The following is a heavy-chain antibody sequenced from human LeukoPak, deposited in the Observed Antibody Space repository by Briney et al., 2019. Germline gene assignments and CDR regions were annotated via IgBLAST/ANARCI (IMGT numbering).Heavy chain of an antibody. D-gene: IGHD6-19*01. CDR3: ARLSSGWSNYYYGMDV. Sequence: PSETLSLTCTVSGGSISGYYWSWIRQPPGKGLEWIGHIYYSGSTNYNPSLKSRVTISVDTSKNQFSLKLSSVTAADTAVYYCARLSSGWSNYYYGMDVWGQGTTVTVSS. J-gene: IGHJ6*02. CDR2: IYYSGST. CDR1: GGSISGYY. V-gene: IGHV4-59*01.